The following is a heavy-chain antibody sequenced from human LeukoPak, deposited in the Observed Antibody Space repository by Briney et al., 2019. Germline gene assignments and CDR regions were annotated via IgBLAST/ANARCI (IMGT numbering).Heavy chain of an antibody. D-gene: IGHD5-12*01. J-gene: IGHJ4*02. Sequence: GGSLRLSCAASGFTFSSYAMSWVRQAPGKGLDWVSAISGSGGSTYYADSVKGRFTISRDNSKNTLYLQMNSLRAEDTAVYYCANPTRGGIVATIILDYWGQGTLVTVSS. CDR2: ISGSGGST. CDR3: ANPTRGGIVATIILDY. CDR1: GFTFSSYA. V-gene: IGHV3-23*01.